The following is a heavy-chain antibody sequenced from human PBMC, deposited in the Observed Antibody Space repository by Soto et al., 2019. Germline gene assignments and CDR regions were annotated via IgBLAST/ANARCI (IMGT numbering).Heavy chain of an antibody. CDR2: VSGGDGST. Sequence: EGQLLESGGGLVQPGGSLRLSCAASGFTFSTYTMHWVRQAPGKGLEWVSGVSGGDGSTYYADSLKGRFSISRDNAKNTVDLQINSLTAEDTAVYYCTKQGYYWYFDIRGRGTLVTVSS. CDR3: TKQGYYWYFDI. D-gene: IGHD5-12*01. V-gene: IGHV3-23*01. CDR1: GFTFSTYT. J-gene: IGHJ2*01.